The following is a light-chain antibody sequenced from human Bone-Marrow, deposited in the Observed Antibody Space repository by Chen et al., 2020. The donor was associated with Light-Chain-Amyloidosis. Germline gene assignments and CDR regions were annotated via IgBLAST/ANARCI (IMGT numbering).Light chain of an antibody. CDR1: NIGSTS. CDR2: DDS. V-gene: IGLV3-21*02. Sequence: SYVLTQPSSVSVAPGQTATIACGGNNIGSTSVHWYQQTQGQAPLLVVYDDSDRPSGIPERLSCSHSGNTATLTISRVEAGDEAVYSCRVWDRSIDLPVFGVGTKLTVL. J-gene: IGLJ3*02. CDR3: RVWDRSIDLPV.